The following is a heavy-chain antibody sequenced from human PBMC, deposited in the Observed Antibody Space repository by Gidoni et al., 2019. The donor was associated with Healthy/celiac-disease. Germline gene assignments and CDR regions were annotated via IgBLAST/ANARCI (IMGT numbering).Heavy chain of an antibody. CDR3: ARDWRVYSSSWDGIDY. Sequence: EVQLVESGGGLVKPVGSLRLSCAASGLPFSSYRMNWVRQAPGKGLAWVSSISSSSSYIYYADSVKGRFTISRENAKNSLYLQMNSLRAEDTAVYYGARDWRVYSSSWDGIDYWGQGTLVTVSS. CDR2: ISSSSSYI. J-gene: IGHJ4*02. V-gene: IGHV3-21*01. D-gene: IGHD6-13*01. CDR1: GLPFSSYR.